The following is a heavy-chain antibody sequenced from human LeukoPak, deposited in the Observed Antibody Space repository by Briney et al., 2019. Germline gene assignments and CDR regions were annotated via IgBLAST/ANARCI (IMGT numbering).Heavy chain of an antibody. V-gene: IGHV4-38-2*02. CDR1: GYSISSGYY. CDR3: AREGGHCSGGSCHRHFDY. CDR2: IYHSGST. D-gene: IGHD2-15*01. Sequence: PSETLSLTCAVSGYSISSGYYWGWIRQPPGKGLEWIGSIYHSGSTYYNPSLKSRVTISVDTSKNQFSLKLSSVTAADTAVYYCAREGGHCSGGSCHRHFDYWGQGTLVTVSS. J-gene: IGHJ4*02.